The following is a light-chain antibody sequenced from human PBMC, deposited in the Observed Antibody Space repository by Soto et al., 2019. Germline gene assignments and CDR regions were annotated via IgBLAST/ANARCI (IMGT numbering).Light chain of an antibody. J-gene: IGLJ1*01. CDR3: SSYTTRTTLYV. CDR1: SSDVGSYNY. Sequence: QSALTQPASVSGSPGQSITMSCTGTSSDVGSYNYVSWYQLHPGKAPKLMIYEVSNRPSGVSNRFSGSKSGDTASLTISGLQAEDEADYYCSSYTTRTTLYVFGTGTKVTVL. V-gene: IGLV2-14*01. CDR2: EVS.